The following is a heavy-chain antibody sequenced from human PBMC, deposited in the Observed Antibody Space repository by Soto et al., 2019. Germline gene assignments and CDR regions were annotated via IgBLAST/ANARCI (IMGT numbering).Heavy chain of an antibody. Sequence: GGSLRLSCAASGFTFNNYGMQWARQAPGKGLEWVAIISYDGNNKYYADTVKGRFTISRDNSKKKLYLQINSLRAEDTAVYYCARESTYCGGDCYRGLDYWGQGTLVTVSS. CDR3: ARESTYCGGDCYRGLDY. D-gene: IGHD2-21*02. J-gene: IGHJ4*02. V-gene: IGHV3-30*03. CDR1: GFTFNNYG. CDR2: ISYDGNNK.